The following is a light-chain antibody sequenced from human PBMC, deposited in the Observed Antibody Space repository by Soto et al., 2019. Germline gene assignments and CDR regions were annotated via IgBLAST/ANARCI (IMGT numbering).Light chain of an antibody. CDR2: AAS. CDR3: QQSYSTPLT. V-gene: IGKV1-39*01. J-gene: IGKJ4*01. CDR1: QSVSNF. Sequence: DIQMTQSPSSLSASVGDRVTITCRASQSVSNFLNWYQQKPGRAPKVLIYAASSLQSGVPSRFSGSGSGTDFTLTISSLQPEDFATYYCQQSYSTPLTFGGGTEVDI.